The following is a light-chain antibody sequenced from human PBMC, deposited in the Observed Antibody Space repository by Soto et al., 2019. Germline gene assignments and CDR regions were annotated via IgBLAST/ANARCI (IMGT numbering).Light chain of an antibody. CDR1: QSINGW. Sequence: DIQMTQSPSTLSASVGDRVTITCRASQSINGWLAWYQQKPGKAPSVLIYKASSLESGVPSRFSGNGSGTEFTLTISSLQPDDSATYYCQQYNSYSPTFGQGTKVEIK. V-gene: IGKV1-5*03. J-gene: IGKJ1*01. CDR2: KAS. CDR3: QQYNSYSPT.